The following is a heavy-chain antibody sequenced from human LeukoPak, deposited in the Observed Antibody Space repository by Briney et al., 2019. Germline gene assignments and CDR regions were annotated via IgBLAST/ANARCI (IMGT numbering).Heavy chain of an antibody. Sequence: SVKVSCKASGGTFSSYAISWVRQAPGQRLEWMGGIIPIFVTAIYEQKFQGRVTITADESTSTAYMELSSLRSEDTAVYYCARGEQQLLSNMFDYWGQGTLVTVSS. CDR1: GGTFSSYA. CDR2: IIPIFVTA. CDR3: ARGEQQLLSNMFDY. J-gene: IGHJ4*02. V-gene: IGHV1-69*01. D-gene: IGHD2-2*01.